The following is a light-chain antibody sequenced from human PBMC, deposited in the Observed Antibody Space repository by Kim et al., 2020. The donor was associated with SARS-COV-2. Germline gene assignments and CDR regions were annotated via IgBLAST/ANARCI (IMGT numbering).Light chain of an antibody. V-gene: IGKV3-20*01. CDR1: QSVSTTY. CDR2: GAS. CDR3: QQYDTSSLYT. Sequence: IVLTQSPGTLSLCPGERATLSCRASQSVSTTYLAWYQQKPGQAPRLLIYGASSRAPGIPDRFSGSGSGTEFTLTISRLEPEDFAVYYCQQYDTSSLYTFGQGTKLEIK. J-gene: IGKJ2*01.